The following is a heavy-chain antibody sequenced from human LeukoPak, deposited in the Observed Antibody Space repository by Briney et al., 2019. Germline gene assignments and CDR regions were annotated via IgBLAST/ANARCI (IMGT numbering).Heavy chain of an antibody. CDR1: GVTFSTTG. CDR2: ITSSSNYI. Sequence: GGSLRLSCVPSGVTFSTTGMTWVRQAPGKGLEWPSSITSSSNYIYYADSVKGRFTISRDNVQNSLYLQMNSLRAEDTAMYYCARDRGYFDNWGQGTLVTVSS. V-gene: IGHV3-21*01. J-gene: IGHJ4*02. CDR3: ARDRGYFDN.